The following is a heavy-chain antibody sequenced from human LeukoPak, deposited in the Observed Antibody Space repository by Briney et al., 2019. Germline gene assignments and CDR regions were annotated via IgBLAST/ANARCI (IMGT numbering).Heavy chain of an antibody. Sequence: PSETLSLTCTVSGGSISSSSYYWGWIRQPPGKGLEWIGSIYYSGSTYYNPFLKSRVTISVDTSKNQFSLKLSSVTAADTAVYYCARAGDWFDPWGQGTLVTVSS. V-gene: IGHV4-39*07. CDR2: IYYSGST. CDR3: ARAGDWFDP. CDR1: GGSISSSSYY. J-gene: IGHJ5*02. D-gene: IGHD3-10*01.